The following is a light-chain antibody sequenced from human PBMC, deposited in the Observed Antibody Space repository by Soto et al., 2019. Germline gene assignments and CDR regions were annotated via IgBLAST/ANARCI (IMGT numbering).Light chain of an antibody. Sequence: ETVLTQSPGTLSLSPGERATVSCRASQSVGANSLAWYQQRPGPAPILLIYDTSKRATGIPYRFSGSGSETAFTLTISKLEPSDFAVYYWQQYQNPPRTFGQGTKVEIK. CDR1: QSVGANS. V-gene: IGKV3-20*01. J-gene: IGKJ1*01. CDR2: DTS. CDR3: QQYQNPPRT.